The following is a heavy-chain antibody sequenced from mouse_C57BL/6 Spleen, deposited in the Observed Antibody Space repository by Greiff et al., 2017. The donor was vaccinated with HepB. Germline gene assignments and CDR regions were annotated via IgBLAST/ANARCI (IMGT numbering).Heavy chain of an antibody. J-gene: IGHJ4*01. D-gene: IGHD1-1*01. V-gene: IGHV1-4*01. Sequence: QVQLKQSGAELARPGASVKMSCKASGYTFTSYTMHWVKQRPGQGLEWIGYINPSSGYTKYNQKFKDKATLTADKSSSTAYMQRSSLTSEDSAFYYCARPYYYGSSPYYAMDYWGQGTSVTVSS. CDR2: INPSSGYT. CDR3: ARPYYYGSSPYYAMDY. CDR1: GYTFTSYT.